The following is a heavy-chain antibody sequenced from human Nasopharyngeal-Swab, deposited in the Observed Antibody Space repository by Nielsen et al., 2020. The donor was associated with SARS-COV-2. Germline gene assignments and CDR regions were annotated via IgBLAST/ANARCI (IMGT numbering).Heavy chain of an antibody. CDR1: GFTFSSYD. D-gene: IGHD6-13*01. Sequence: GGSLRFSCAASGFTFSSYDMHWVRQTTGKGLEWVSAIGIAGDTYYPGSVKGRFTISRENAKKSLYLQMNSLRAGDTAVYYCARARGVSVFDIWGQGTTVTVSS. CDR3: ARARGVSVFDI. CDR2: IGIAGDT. V-gene: IGHV3-13*01. J-gene: IGHJ3*02.